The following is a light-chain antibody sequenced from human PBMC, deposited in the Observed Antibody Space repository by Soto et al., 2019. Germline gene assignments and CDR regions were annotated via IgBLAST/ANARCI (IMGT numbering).Light chain of an antibody. Sequence: EIVLTQSPGTLSLSPGERATLSCRASQSVSSSYLAWYQQKPGQAPRLLIYGASSRATGIPDRFSGSGSGTDVTLTISRQETDDFAVYYCQQYGSSPPALTFGRGTKVEIK. CDR1: QSVSSSY. CDR3: QQYGSSPPALT. J-gene: IGKJ4*01. CDR2: GAS. V-gene: IGKV3-20*01.